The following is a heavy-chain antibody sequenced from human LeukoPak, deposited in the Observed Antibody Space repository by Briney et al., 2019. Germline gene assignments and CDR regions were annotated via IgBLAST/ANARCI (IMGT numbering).Heavy chain of an antibody. CDR3: ARKHVDSDYYYGMDV. Sequence: PSETLSLTCTVSGGSISSTSYYWDWIRQPPGKGLEWIGNFYNSGSTHYSPSLKSRVTMSVDTSKNQFSLKLSSVTAADTAVYYCARKHVDSDYYYGMDVWGQGTTVTVSS. J-gene: IGHJ6*02. CDR1: GGSISSTSYY. D-gene: IGHD5-12*01. V-gene: IGHV4-39*01. CDR2: FYNSGST.